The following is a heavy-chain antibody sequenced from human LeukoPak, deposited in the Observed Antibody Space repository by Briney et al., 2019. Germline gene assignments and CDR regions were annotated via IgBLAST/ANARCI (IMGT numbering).Heavy chain of an antibody. Sequence: ASVKVSCKASGYTYTTDGVSWVRQAPGQGLEWMGWIDTYSGKTNYAQKFQGRVTMTSDTSTSTAYMELRSLRSDDTAVYYCARDRGIAEADSFDPWGQGTLVTVSS. D-gene: IGHD6-13*01. J-gene: IGHJ5*02. CDR1: GYTYTTDG. V-gene: IGHV1-18*01. CDR2: IDTYSGKT. CDR3: ARDRGIAEADSFDP.